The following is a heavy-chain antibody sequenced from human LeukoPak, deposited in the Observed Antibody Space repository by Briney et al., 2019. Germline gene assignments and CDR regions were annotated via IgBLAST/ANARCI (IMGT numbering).Heavy chain of an antibody. D-gene: IGHD3-16*02. V-gene: IGHV3-7*01. Sequence: PGGSLRLSCAASGFTFSNYVMSWVRQAPGKGLEWVANIKQDGSEKYYADSVKGRFTISRDNAKNSLYLQMNSLRAEDTAVYCCARRGSMITFGGVIVPANYFDYWGQGTLVTVSS. J-gene: IGHJ4*02. CDR1: GFTFSNYV. CDR2: IKQDGSEK. CDR3: ARRGSMITFGGVIVPANYFDY.